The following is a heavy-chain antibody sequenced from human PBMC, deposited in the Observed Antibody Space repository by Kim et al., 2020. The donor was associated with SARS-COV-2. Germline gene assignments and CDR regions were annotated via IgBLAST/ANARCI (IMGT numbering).Heavy chain of an antibody. CDR3: ARGKIQLSNFDY. J-gene: IGHJ4*02. V-gene: IGHV4-59*09. D-gene: IGHD5-18*01. Sequence: NNQPPLKRRVTISVDTSNNQFSLKLRSLTAADTAVYYWARGKIQLSNFDYWGQGTLVTVSS.